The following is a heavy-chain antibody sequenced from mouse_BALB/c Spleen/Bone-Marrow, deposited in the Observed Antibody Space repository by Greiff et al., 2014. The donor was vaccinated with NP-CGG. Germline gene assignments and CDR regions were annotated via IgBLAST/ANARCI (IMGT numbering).Heavy chain of an antibody. Sequence: VQLQQSGPGLVAPPQSLSITCTVSGSSLTSYGVHWVRQPPGKGLEWLGVIWAGGSTNYNSALMSRLSISKDNSKSQVFLKMNSLQTDDTAMYYCARVIRYESYFDYWGQGTTLTVSS. D-gene: IGHD2-14*01. J-gene: IGHJ2*01. V-gene: IGHV2-9*02. CDR2: IWAGGST. CDR1: GSSLTSYG. CDR3: ARVIRYESYFDY.